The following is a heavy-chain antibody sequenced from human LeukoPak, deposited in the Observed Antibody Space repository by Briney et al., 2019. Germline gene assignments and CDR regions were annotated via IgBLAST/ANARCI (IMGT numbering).Heavy chain of an antibody. CDR3: ASNVAATRWFDP. CDR1: GYTFTSYD. V-gene: IGHV1-8*01. Sequence: ASVKVSCKASGYTFTSYDINWVRQDTGQGLEWMGWMNPNSGNTGYAQKFQGRVTMTRNTSISTAYMELSSLRSEDTAVYYCASNVAATRWFDPWGQGTLVTVSS. J-gene: IGHJ5*02. CDR2: MNPNSGNT. D-gene: IGHD2-15*01.